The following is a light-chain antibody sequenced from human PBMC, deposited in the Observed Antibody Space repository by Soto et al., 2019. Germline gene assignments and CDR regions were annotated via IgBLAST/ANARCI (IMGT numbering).Light chain of an antibody. J-gene: IGKJ5*01. CDR2: GAS. V-gene: IGKV3-15*01. CDR1: QPISSN. CDR3: QQYNDWPPIT. Sequence: EIVLTQSPATLSLSPGERATLSCRASQPISSNLAWLQQRPGQAPRLLIYGASTRASGIPARFSGSGSGTEFTLTISSLQSEDFAVYYCQQYNDWPPITFGQGTRLEIK.